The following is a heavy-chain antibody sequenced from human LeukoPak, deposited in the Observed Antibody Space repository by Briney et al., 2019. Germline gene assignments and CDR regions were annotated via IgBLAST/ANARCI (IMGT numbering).Heavy chain of an antibody. J-gene: IGHJ4*02. Sequence: GESLKISCKGSGYSFTTYWISWVRQMPGKGLEWMGRIDPSDSYTNYSPSFEGHVTISADKSTSTAYLQWSSLKASDSAMYYCARGIVVVPTAIDYWGQGTLATVSS. V-gene: IGHV5-10-1*01. CDR3: ARGIVVVPTAIDY. D-gene: IGHD2-2*01. CDR1: GYSFTTYW. CDR2: IDPSDSYT.